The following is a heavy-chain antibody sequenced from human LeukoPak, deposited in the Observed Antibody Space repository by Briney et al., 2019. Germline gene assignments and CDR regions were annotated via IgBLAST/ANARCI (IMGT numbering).Heavy chain of an antibody. CDR1: GFSLTSNG. Sequence: GGSLRLSCAASGFSLTSNGMHWVHQAPGKGLEWVAFISHDGNKKYYADSVKGRFTVSRDSSKSTLFLQMDSLRRDDTAVYYCARDIRVRYMPMVRAVEYYQYHAMDVWGQGTTVTVYS. J-gene: IGHJ6*02. CDR3: ARDIRVRYMPMVRAVEYYQYHAMDV. CDR2: ISHDGNKK. D-gene: IGHD3-10*01. V-gene: IGHV3-30*03.